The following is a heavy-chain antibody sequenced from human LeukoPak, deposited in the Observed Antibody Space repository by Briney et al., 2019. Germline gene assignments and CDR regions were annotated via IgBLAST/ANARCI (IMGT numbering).Heavy chain of an antibody. CDR1: GFTFSSYG. D-gene: IGHD3-22*01. V-gene: IGHV3-23*01. Sequence: GGSLRLSCAASGFTFSSYGMSWVRQAPGKGLEWVSAISGSGGSTYYADSVKGRFTISRDNSKNTLYLQMNSLRAEDTAVYYCAKGGRGTMIVVVTDWIDYWGQGTLVTVSS. CDR2: ISGSGGST. CDR3: AKGGRGTMIVVVTDWIDY. J-gene: IGHJ4*02.